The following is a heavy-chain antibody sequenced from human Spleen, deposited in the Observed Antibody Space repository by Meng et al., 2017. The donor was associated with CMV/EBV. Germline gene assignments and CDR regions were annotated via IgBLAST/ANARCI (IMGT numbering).Heavy chain of an antibody. J-gene: IGHJ3*02. CDR3: AREKKESSAAFDI. Sequence: SVKVSCKASGGTFSSYAISWVRQAPGQGLEWMGGIIPIFGTANYAQKFQGRVTITTDESTSTAYMELSSRRSEDPAVYYCAREKKESSAAFDIWGQGTMVTVS. D-gene: IGHD6-6*01. V-gene: IGHV1-69*05. CDR1: GGTFSSYA. CDR2: IIPIFGTA.